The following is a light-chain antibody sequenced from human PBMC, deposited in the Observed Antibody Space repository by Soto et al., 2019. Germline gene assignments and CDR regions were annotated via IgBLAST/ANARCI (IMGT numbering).Light chain of an antibody. J-gene: IGLJ1*01. V-gene: IGLV2-11*01. CDR1: SSDVGGYNY. CDR3: CSYAGSYSYV. Sequence: QSALTQPRSVSGSPGQSDTISYTGTSSDVGGYNYVSWYQQHPGKAPKLMIYDVSKRPSGVPDRFSGSKSGNTASLTISGLQAEDEADYYCCSYAGSYSYVFGAGTKLTVL. CDR2: DVS.